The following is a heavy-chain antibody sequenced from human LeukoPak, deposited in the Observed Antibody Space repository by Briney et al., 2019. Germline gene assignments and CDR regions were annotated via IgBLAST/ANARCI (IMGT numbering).Heavy chain of an antibody. V-gene: IGHV4-59*12. J-gene: IGHJ3*02. CDR1: GGSISSYY. Sequence: SETLSLTCTVSGGSISSYYWSWIRQPPGKGLEWIGYIYYSGTTNYNPSLKSRVTISIDTSKNQFSLKLSSVTAADTAVYYCVTYYYDSSGYPTGDAFDIWGQGTMVTVSS. D-gene: IGHD3-22*01. CDR3: VTYYYDSSGYPTGDAFDI. CDR2: IYYSGTT.